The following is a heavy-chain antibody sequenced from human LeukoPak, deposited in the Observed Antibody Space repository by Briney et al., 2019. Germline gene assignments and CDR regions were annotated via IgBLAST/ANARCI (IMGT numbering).Heavy chain of an antibody. CDR3: AREEASSGWDYYYGMDV. CDR2: INPSGGGT. Sequence: GASVKVSCKASGYTFTNYYMHWVRQAPGQGLEWMGVINPSGGGTTYPQKFQGRVTLTRDTSTGTVYMELSSLRSDDTAVYYCAREEASSGWDYYYGMDVWGQGTTVTVSS. CDR1: GYTFTNYY. D-gene: IGHD6-19*01. J-gene: IGHJ6*02. V-gene: IGHV1-46*01.